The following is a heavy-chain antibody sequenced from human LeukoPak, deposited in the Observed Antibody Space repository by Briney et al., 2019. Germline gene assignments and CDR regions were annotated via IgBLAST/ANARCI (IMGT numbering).Heavy chain of an antibody. J-gene: IGHJ5*02. D-gene: IGHD1-1*01. CDR1: GGSISSYY. CDR2: IYASGSI. CDR3: ARVTDPLYNDSDP. V-gene: IGHV4-4*07. Sequence: SETLSLTCTVSGGSISSYYWSWIRRPAGKGLQWIGPIYASGSINYNPYLQSRVTMSVDTSKNQLSLKLTSVTAADTAVYYCARVTDPLYNDSDPWGKGTLVTVSS.